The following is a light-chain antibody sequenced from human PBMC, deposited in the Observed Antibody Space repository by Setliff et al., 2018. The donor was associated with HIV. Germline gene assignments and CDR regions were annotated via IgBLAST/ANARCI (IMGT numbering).Light chain of an antibody. CDR3: ASWDDSLSGV. V-gene: IGLV1-47*01. J-gene: IGLJ3*02. CDR1: SSNIGNNY. CDR2: RNN. Sequence: QSVLTQPPSASGTPGQRVTISCSGSSSNIGNNYVCWYQKLPGTAPQLLFYRNNQRTSGVPDRFSASKSGTSASLAISGLRSEDEADYYCASWDDSLSGVFGGGTKVTVL.